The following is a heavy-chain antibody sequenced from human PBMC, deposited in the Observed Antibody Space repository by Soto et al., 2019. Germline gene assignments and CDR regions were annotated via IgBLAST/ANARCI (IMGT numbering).Heavy chain of an antibody. Sequence: QVQLVQSGAEVKKPGASVKVSCKASGYTFTSYGISWVRQAPGQGLEWMGWISAYNGNTNYAQKLQGRVTMTTDTSTXTAXXXXXXXXXXXXXXXXXXXXXXXXXXDXWGRGTLVTVSS. V-gene: IGHV1-18*01. J-gene: IGHJ2*01. CDR2: ISAYNGNT. CDR1: GYTFTSYG. CDR3: XXXXXXXXXDX.